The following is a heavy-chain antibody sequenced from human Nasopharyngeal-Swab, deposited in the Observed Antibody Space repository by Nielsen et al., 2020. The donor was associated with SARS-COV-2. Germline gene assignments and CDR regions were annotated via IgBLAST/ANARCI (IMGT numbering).Heavy chain of an antibody. D-gene: IGHD6-19*01. CDR3: AKDPRGAVAGST. CDR1: GFPFDDYA. V-gene: IGHV3-43*02. CDR2: ISGDGGST. J-gene: IGHJ5*02. Sequence: LSLTCAASGFPFDDYAMHWVRQAPGKGLEWVSLISGDGGSTYYADSVKGRFTISRDNSKNSLYLQMNSLRTEDTALYYCAKDPRGAVAGSTWGQGTLVTVSS.